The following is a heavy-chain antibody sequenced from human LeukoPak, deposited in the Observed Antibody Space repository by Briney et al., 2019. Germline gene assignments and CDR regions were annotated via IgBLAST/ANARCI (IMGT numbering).Heavy chain of an antibody. Sequence: PGGSLRLSCAASGFTFSGNWMQWVRQAPGKGMGWVSRINTDTYSTIYSFSLNARFTIPTDHAKSTLYLQMNSLRAEDTAVYYCARAACASRGCINFDYWGQGTLVTVSS. CDR2: INTDTYST. CDR3: ARAACASRGCINFDY. CDR1: GFTFSGNW. V-gene: IGHV3-74*01. D-gene: IGHD4/OR15-4a*01. J-gene: IGHJ4*02.